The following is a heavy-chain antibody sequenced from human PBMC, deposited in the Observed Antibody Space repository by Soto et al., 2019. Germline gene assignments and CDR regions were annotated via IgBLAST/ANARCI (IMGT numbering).Heavy chain of an antibody. V-gene: IGHV4-59*01. CDR2: TYYSGST. D-gene: IGHD6-19*01. Sequence: QVQLQESGPGLVKPSETLSLTCTVSGGSISSYYWSWIRQPPGKGLEWIGYTYYSGSTNYNPSLTIRPPXSXAXXKTQSSLKPSSVTAADTAVYSCASQQWLVLNAFDIWGQGTMVTVSS. CDR3: ASQQWLVLNAFDI. J-gene: IGHJ3*02. CDR1: GGSISSYY.